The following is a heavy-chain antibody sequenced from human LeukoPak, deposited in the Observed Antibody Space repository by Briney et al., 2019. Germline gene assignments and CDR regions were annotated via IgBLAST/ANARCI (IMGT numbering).Heavy chain of an antibody. CDR1: GYSISSGYY. Sequence: SETLSLTCTVSGYSISSGYYWGWIRQPPGKGLEWIGRIYHSGSTYYNPSLKSRVTISVDTSKNQFSLKLSSVTAADTAVYYCARDRYYYGSGSYYMGVWGKGTTVTVSS. J-gene: IGHJ6*03. CDR2: IYHSGST. V-gene: IGHV4-38-2*02. D-gene: IGHD3-10*01. CDR3: ARDRYYYGSGSYYMGV.